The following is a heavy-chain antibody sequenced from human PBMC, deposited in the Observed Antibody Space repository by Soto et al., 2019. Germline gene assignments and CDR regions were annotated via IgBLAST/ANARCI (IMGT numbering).Heavy chain of an antibody. V-gene: IGHV3-7*05. Sequence: EAQLVESGGALVQPGGSLRLSCAAYGFTFSNDYMTWVRQAPGKGLQWVASINQDGSEKYSVDSVKGRLTISRDNGKNAVYLQMISLSVVDTAVYYCARYVGEIWGHGTKVTVSS. CDR1: GFTFSNDY. CDR3: ARYVGEI. D-gene: IGHD2-15*01. CDR2: INQDGSEK. J-gene: IGHJ3*02.